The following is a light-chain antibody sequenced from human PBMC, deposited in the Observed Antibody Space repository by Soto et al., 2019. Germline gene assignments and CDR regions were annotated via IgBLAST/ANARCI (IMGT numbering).Light chain of an antibody. V-gene: IGLV2-14*01. J-gene: IGLJ1*01. CDR1: SSDVGGYNY. CDR2: DVS. Sequence: LTQPAFGSGFPGQSITISCTGTSSDVGGYNYVSWYQQHPGKAPKFMIYDVSNRPSGVSNRFSGSKSGNTASLTISGLQAEEEADYYCCSYTTSNTRQIVVGTGTKVTVL. CDR3: CSYTTSNTRQIV.